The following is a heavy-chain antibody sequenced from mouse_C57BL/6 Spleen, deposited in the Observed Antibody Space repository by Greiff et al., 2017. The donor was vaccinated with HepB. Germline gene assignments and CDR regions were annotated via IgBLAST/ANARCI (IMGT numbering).Heavy chain of an antibody. CDR3: ARWDYYGSSLDY. D-gene: IGHD1-1*01. J-gene: IGHJ2*01. CDR1: GYTFTDYY. CDR2: IYPGSGNT. V-gene: IGHV1-76*01. Sequence: QVHVKQSGAELVRPGASVKLSCKASGYTFTDYYINWVKQRPGQGLEWIARIYPGSGNTYYNEKFKGKATLTAEKSSSTAYMQLSSLTSEDSAVYFCARWDYYGSSLDYWGQGTTLTVSS.